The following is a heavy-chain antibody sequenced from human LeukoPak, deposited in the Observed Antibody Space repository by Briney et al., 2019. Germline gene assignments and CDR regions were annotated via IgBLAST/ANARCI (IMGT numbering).Heavy chain of an antibody. CDR1: GFTFSSYW. Sequence: HSGGSLRLSCAASGFTFSSYWMHWVRQAPGKGLVWVSRINSDGSSTSYADSVKGRFTISRDNAKNTLYLQMNSLRAEDTAVYYCATKNYYDSSPFDYWGQGTLVTVSS. V-gene: IGHV3-74*01. CDR3: ATKNYYDSSPFDY. CDR2: INSDGSST. J-gene: IGHJ4*02. D-gene: IGHD3-22*01.